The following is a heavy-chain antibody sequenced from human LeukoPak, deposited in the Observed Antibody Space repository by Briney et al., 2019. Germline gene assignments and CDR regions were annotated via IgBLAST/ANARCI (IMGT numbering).Heavy chain of an antibody. CDR3: AKDGGKYEGMTEGI. D-gene: IGHD3-16*01. Sequence: GGSLRLSCAASGFTFSSYGMHWVRQAPGKGLEWVAVISYDGSNKYYADSVKGRFTISRDNSKNTLYLQMNSLRAEDTAVYYCAKDGGKYEGMTEGIWGQGTMVTVSS. CDR2: ISYDGSNK. J-gene: IGHJ3*02. V-gene: IGHV3-30*18. CDR1: GFTFSSYG.